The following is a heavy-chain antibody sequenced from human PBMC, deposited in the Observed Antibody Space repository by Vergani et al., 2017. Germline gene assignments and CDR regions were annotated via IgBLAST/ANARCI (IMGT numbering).Heavy chain of an antibody. CDR2: ISGSGGST. D-gene: IGHD3-9*01. CDR1: GFTFSSYA. V-gene: IGHV3-23*01. J-gene: IGHJ5*02. Sequence: EVQLLESGGGLVQPGGSLRLSCAASGFTFSSYAMSWVRQAPGKGLEWVSAISGSGGSTYYADSVKGRFTISRDNSKNTLYLQMNSLRAEDTAVYYCARDFGIFCPQGGCGWFDPWGQGTLVTVSS. CDR3: ARDFGIFCPQGGCGWFDP.